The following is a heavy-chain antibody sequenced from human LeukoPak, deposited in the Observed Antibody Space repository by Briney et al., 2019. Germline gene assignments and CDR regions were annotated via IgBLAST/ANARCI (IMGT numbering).Heavy chain of an antibody. CDR2: ISGSGGST. CDR1: GFTFSSYA. V-gene: IGHV3-23*01. J-gene: IGHJ4*02. Sequence: PGGSLRLSCAASGFTFSSYAMSWVRQAPGKGLEWVSAISGSGGSTYYADSVKGRFTISRDNSKNTLYLQMNSLRAEDTAVYYCAKERRITMIVVVELDYWGQGTLVTVSS. CDR3: AKERRITMIVVVELDY. D-gene: IGHD3-22*01.